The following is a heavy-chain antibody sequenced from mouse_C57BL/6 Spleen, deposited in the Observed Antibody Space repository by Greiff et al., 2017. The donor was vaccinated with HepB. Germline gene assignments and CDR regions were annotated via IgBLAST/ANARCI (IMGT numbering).Heavy chain of an antibody. V-gene: IGHV5-12*01. CDR3: ASQITTVVDWYFDV. D-gene: IGHD1-1*01. CDR1: GFTFSDYY. CDR2: ISNGGGST. J-gene: IGHJ1*03. Sequence: EVMLVESGGGLVQPGGSLKLSCAASGFTFSDYYMYWVRQTPEKRLEWVAYISNGGGSTYYPDTVKGRFTISRDNAKNTLYLQMSRLKSEDTAMYYCASQITTVVDWYFDVWGTGTTVTVSS.